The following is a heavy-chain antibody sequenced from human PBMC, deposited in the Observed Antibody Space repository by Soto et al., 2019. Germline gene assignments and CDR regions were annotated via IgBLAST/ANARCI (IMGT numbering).Heavy chain of an antibody. Sequence: PSETLSLTCSVSGGSISSSSYYWGWIRQPPGKGLEWIGSIYYSGSTYYNPSLKSRVTISVDTSKNQFSLKLSSVTADDTAVYYCARGSLYWGQGTLVTVSS. CDR3: ARGSLY. CDR2: IYYSGST. CDR1: GGSISSSSYY. J-gene: IGHJ4*01. V-gene: IGHV4-39*01.